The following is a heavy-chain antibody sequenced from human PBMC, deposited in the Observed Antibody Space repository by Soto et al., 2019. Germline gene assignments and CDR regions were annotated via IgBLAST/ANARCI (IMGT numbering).Heavy chain of an antibody. J-gene: IGHJ4*02. V-gene: IGHV1-18*01. D-gene: IGHD2-2*01. CDR3: ARARYCSSTSCYGGYFDY. Sequence: QVPLVQSGAEVKKPGASVKVSCKASGYTFTSYGISWVRQAPGQGLEWMGWISAYNGNTNYAQKLQGRVTMTTDTSTSTAYMELRSLRSDDTAVYYCARARYCSSTSCYGGYFDYWGQGTLVTVSS. CDR2: ISAYNGNT. CDR1: GYTFTSYG.